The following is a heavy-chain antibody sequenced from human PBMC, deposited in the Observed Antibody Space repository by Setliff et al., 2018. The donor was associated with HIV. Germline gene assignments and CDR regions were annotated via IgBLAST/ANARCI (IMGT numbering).Heavy chain of an antibody. J-gene: IGHJ4*02. D-gene: IGHD3-16*01. V-gene: IGHV4-61*05. CDR1: GNSISSSAYY. CDR3: ASWGAGSNSGFDY. CDR2: IYYSGNT. Sequence: KPSETLSLTCTVSGNSISSSAYYWGWIRQPPGKGLEWIGYIYYSGNTNYNPSLKSRVTISVDTSKNQFSLKLSSVTAADTAVYYCASWGAGSNSGFDYWGRGTLVTVSS.